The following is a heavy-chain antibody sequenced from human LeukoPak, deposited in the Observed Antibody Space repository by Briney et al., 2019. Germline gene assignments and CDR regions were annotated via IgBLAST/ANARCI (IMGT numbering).Heavy chain of an antibody. D-gene: IGHD5-12*01. V-gene: IGHV1-2*02. J-gene: IGHJ4*02. CDR3: ANWAATIRNFNY. CDR1: GYTFTDYY. Sequence: ASVKVSCKASGYTFTDYYIHWVRQAPGQGLEWMGWIDPDSGGTNFAQEFQGRVTMTTDTSITTAYMELSKLRSDDTAVYYCANWAATIRNFNYWGQGTLVTVSS. CDR2: IDPDSGGT.